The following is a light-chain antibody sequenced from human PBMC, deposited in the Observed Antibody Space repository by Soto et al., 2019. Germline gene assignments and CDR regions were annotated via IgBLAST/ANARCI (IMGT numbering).Light chain of an antibody. J-gene: IGLJ1*01. CDR3: ATWDDSLSGYV. CDR2: KNN. Sequence: QSVLTQPPSESGTPGQRVTISCSGSSSNIGSSYVYWYQQFPVTAPRLLIYKNNQRPSGVPDRFSGSKSGTSASLAISGLRSEDEADYYCATWDDSLSGYVFGPGTKAHRP. CDR1: SSNIGSSY. V-gene: IGLV1-47*01.